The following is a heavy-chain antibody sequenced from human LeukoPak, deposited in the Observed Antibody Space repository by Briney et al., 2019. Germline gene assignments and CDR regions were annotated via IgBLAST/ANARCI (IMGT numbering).Heavy chain of an antibody. J-gene: IGHJ4*02. V-gene: IGHV4-39*01. CDR1: RGSITNSSCY. Sequence: SETLSLTCAVFRGSITNSSCYWGWIRQPPGKGLEWIGGIYYTGTTYYSPSLNSRITISMDTSKIQFSLRLASVTAADTALYYCARRAVVPAAVSYFDNWGQGTLVTVSS. CDR2: IYYTGTT. D-gene: IGHD2-2*01. CDR3: ARRAVVPAAVSYFDN.